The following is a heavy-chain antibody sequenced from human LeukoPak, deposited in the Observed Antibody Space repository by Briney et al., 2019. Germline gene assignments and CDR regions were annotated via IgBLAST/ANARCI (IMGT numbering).Heavy chain of an antibody. CDR1: GGTFSSYA. CDR3: ASPTRTNLRIVVVPARVRYYYYGMDV. CDR2: IIPIFGTA. D-gene: IGHD2-2*01. Sequence: GASVKVSCKASGGTFSSYAISWVRQAPGQGLEWMGGIIPIFGTANYAQKFQGSVTITADESTSTAYMELSSLRSEDTAVYYCASPTRTNLRIVVVPARVRYYYYGMDVWGQGTTVTISS. V-gene: IGHV1-69*13. J-gene: IGHJ6*02.